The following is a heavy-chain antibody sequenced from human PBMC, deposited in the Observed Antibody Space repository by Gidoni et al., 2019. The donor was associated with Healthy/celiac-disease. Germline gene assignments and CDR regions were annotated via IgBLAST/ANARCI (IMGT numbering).Heavy chain of an antibody. J-gene: IGHJ3*02. V-gene: IGHV2-26*01. Sequence: QVTLKESGPVLVTPTETLTLTCTVSGFSPSHASMGVSWIRQPPGKALEWLAHISSNEEKSYSTSLTSRLTISKDTSKSQVVLTMTNMDPVDTATYYCARIDTVTADDAFDIWGQGTMVTVSS. CDR2: ISSNEEK. CDR1: GFSPSHASMG. CDR3: ARIDTVTADDAFDI. D-gene: IGHD4-17*01.